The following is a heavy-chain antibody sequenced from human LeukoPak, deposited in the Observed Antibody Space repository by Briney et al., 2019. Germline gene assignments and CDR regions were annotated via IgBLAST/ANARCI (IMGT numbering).Heavy chain of an antibody. Sequence: ASVKVSCKASGGTFSSYAISWVRQAPGQGLEWMGGIIPIFGTANYAQKFQGRVTITTDESTSTAYMELSSLRSEDTAVYYCARSGYYRSIGYYYYYYMDVWGKGITVTVSS. D-gene: IGHD3-3*01. CDR1: GGTFSSYA. V-gene: IGHV1-69*05. CDR3: ARSGYYRSIGYYYYYYMDV. CDR2: IIPIFGTA. J-gene: IGHJ6*03.